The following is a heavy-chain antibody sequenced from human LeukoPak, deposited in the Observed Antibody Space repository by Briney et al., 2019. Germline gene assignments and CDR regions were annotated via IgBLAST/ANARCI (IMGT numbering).Heavy chain of an antibody. D-gene: IGHD3-16*02. V-gene: IGHV1-69*02. Sequence: SVKVSCKASGGTFSSYTISWVRQAPGQGLEWMGRIIPILGIAHYAQKFQGGVTITADKSTSTAYMELSSLRSEDTAVYYCALESYDYVWGSYRYTHYWGQGTLVTVSS. CDR2: IIPILGIA. CDR1: GGTFSSYT. CDR3: ALESYDYVWGSYRYTHY. J-gene: IGHJ4*02.